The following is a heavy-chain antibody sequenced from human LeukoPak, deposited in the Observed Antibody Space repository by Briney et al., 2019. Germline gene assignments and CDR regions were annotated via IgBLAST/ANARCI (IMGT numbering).Heavy chain of an antibody. Sequence: GGSLRLSCAVSGFTFSNYAMSWVRQAPGKGLEWVSASSGSGSSTYYADSVRGRFTISRDNSKNTLYLQMNSLRAEDTAVYYCAKAASGNWNDVSDYWGQGTLVTVSS. D-gene: IGHD1-20*01. CDR3: AKAASGNWNDVSDY. J-gene: IGHJ4*02. CDR2: SSGSGSST. CDR1: GFTFSNYA. V-gene: IGHV3-23*01.